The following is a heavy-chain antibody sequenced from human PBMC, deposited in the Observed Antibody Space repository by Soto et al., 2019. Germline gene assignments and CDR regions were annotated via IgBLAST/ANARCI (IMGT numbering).Heavy chain of an antibody. V-gene: IGHV4-59*08. J-gene: IGHJ5*02. CDR1: GGSIRSYY. CDR3: ARVGPYDSGSYMFRYDRFDP. D-gene: IGHD3-10*01. Sequence: SETLSLTCTVSGGSIRSYYWSWIRQPPGKGLEWIGNIYYSGSTNYNPSLKSRVTISVDTSKNQFSLKLSFVTAADTAVYYCARVGPYDSGSYMFRYDRFDPWGQGTLVTVSS. CDR2: IYYSGST.